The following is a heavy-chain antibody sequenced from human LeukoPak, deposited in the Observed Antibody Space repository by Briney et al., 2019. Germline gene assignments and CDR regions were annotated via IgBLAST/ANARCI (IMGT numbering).Heavy chain of an antibody. D-gene: IGHD3-10*01. CDR3: ARGMVREVIGRFDP. CDR2: INPNSGGT. V-gene: IGHV1-2*02. Sequence: ASVKVSCKASGYTFTGYYMHWVRQAPGQGLEWMGWINPNSGGTNYAQKFQGRVAMTRDTSISTAYIELRSLRSDDTAVYYCARGMVREVIGRFDPWGQGTLVTVSS. CDR1: GYTFTGYY. J-gene: IGHJ5*02.